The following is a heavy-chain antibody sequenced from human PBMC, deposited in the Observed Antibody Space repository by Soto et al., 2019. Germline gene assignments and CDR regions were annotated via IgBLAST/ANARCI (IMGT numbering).Heavy chain of an antibody. CDR2: ISSSGSTI. D-gene: IGHD4-17*01. Sequence: LRLSCAASGFTFSSYEMNWVRQAPGKGLEWVSYISSSGSTIYYADSVKGRFTISRDNAKNSLYLQMNSLRAEDTAVYYCASDPGPRYGGHFDYWGQGTLVTVSS. CDR1: GFTFSSYE. V-gene: IGHV3-48*03. CDR3: ASDPGPRYGGHFDY. J-gene: IGHJ4*02.